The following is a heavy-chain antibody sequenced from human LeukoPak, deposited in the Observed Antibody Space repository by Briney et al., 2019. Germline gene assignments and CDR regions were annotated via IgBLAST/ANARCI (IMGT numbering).Heavy chain of an antibody. CDR2: ICYSGST. V-gene: IGHV4-31*03. Sequence: SETLSLTCTVSGGSISSGGYYWSWIRQHPGKDLEWIGYICYSGSTYYNPSLKSRVTISVDTSKNQFSLKLSSVTAADTAVYYCARDKYSYGLIYYYYGMDVWGQGTTVTVSS. D-gene: IGHD5-18*01. CDR3: ARDKYSYGLIYYYYGMDV. CDR1: GGSISSGGYY. J-gene: IGHJ6*02.